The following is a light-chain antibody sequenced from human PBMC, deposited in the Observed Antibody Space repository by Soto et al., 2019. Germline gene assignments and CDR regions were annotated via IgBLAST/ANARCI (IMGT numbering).Light chain of an antibody. CDR3: CSYAGSSTYVV. Sequence: ALTQPASVSGSPGQSITISCTGTSSDVGSYNLVSWYQQHPGKAPKLMIYEVSKRPSGVSNRFSGSKSGNTASLTISGLQAEDEADYYCCSYAGSSTYVVFGGGTQLTVL. CDR1: SSDVGSYNL. V-gene: IGLV2-23*02. CDR2: EVS. J-gene: IGLJ2*01.